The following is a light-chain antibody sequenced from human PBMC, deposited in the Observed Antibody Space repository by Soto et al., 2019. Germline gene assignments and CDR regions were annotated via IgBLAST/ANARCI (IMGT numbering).Light chain of an antibody. CDR2: GAS. CDR1: QSVRSN. Sequence: EIVLTQSPATLSLSPGERATLSCRASQSVRSNLAWYQQKPGQAPRLLIYGASTRATGIPARFSGSGSGTGFTLTISSLQSEDFAVYYCQQYNNWPPITFGQGTRLEIK. CDR3: QQYNNWPPIT. V-gene: IGKV3-15*01. J-gene: IGKJ5*01.